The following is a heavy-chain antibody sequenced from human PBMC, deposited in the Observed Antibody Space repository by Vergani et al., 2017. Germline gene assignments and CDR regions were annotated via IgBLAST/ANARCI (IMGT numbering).Heavy chain of an antibody. J-gene: IGHJ4*02. CDR1: GFSLSTSGMR. Sequence: QVTLKESGPALVKPTQTLTLTCTFSGFSLSTSGMRVSWIRQPPGKALEWLARIDWDDDKFYSTSLKTRLTISKDTSKNQVVLTMTNMDPVDTATYYCARIFYDSRGYYYDYWGQGTLVTVSS. CDR3: ARIFYDSRGYYYDY. V-gene: IGHV2-70*04. D-gene: IGHD3-22*01. CDR2: IDWDDDK.